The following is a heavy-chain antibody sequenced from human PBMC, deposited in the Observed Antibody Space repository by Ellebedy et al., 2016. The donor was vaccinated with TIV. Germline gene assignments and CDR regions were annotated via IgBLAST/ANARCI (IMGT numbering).Heavy chain of an antibody. J-gene: IGHJ4*02. CDR3: ARWRGGYCGGACFLDF. D-gene: IGHD2-21*01. CDR1: GFTFDDHG. Sequence: PGGSLRLSCAASGFTFDDHGMSWFRQAPGKGLEWVSGINWNGRSTGYADSVTGRFTISSDSAKNSVYLQMNSLRAEDTALYFCARWRGGYCGGACFLDFWGQGTLVTVSS. V-gene: IGHV3-20*04. CDR2: INWNGRST.